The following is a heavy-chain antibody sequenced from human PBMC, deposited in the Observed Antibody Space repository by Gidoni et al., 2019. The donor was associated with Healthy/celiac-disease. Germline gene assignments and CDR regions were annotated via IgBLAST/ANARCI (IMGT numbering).Heavy chain of an antibody. CDR1: GFTFSSSA. CDR3: ASSYYDFWSGFPPNYYYYGMDV. D-gene: IGHD3-3*01. J-gene: IGHJ6*02. CDR2: ISSNGGST. Sequence: EVQLVESGGGLVQPGGSLRLSCAASGFTFSSSAMHWFRQAPGKGLEYVSAISSNGGSTYYANSVKGRFTISRDNSKNTLYLQMGSLRAEDMAVYYCASSYYDFWSGFPPNYYYYGMDVWGQGTTVTVSS. V-gene: IGHV3-64*01.